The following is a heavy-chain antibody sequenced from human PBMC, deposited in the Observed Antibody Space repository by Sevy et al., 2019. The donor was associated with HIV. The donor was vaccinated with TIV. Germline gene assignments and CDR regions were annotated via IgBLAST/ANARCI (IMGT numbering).Heavy chain of an antibody. CDR3: ARGHIVVVVAAQAGRFDP. CDR2: IYTSGST. J-gene: IGHJ5*02. CDR1: GGSISSGSFY. D-gene: IGHD2-15*01. V-gene: IGHV4-61*02. Sequence: SETLSLTCTVSGGSISSGSFYWSWVRQPAGKGLEWIGRIYTSGSTNYNPSLKSRVTMSVDTSKNQFSLKLNSVTAADTAVYYCARGHIVVVVAAQAGRFDPWGQGTLVTVSS.